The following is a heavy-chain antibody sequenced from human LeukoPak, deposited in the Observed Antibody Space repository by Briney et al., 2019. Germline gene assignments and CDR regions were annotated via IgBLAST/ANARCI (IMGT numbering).Heavy chain of an antibody. D-gene: IGHD2-15*01. V-gene: IGHV1-18*01. Sequence: VASVKVSCKASGYTFTSYGIGWVRQAPGQGLEWMGWISAYNGNTNYAQKLQGRVTMTTDTSTSTAYMELRSLGSDDTAVYYCARAIFGSCLPPITCGLDYWGQGTLVTVSS. CDR3: ARAIFGSCLPPITCGLDY. CDR2: ISAYNGNT. J-gene: IGHJ4*02. CDR1: GYTFTSYG.